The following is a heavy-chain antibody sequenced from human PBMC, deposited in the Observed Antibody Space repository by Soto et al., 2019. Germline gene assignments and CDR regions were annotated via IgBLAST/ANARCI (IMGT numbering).Heavy chain of an antibody. V-gene: IGHV4-34*01. CDR2: IDHGGSA. D-gene: IGHD1-1*01. J-gene: IGHJ6*03. CDR3: ARVVPGTDYYYMDV. Sequence: QVHLQQWGAGLVRPSETLFLTCAVYGGALNGFQWSWIRQAPGKRLEWIGQIDHGGSANYNPSLKSRVILSVDSSKRQLSLTVTSVTAAFSAVYYCARVVPGTDYYYMDVWGKGTTVAVSS. CDR1: GGALNGFQ.